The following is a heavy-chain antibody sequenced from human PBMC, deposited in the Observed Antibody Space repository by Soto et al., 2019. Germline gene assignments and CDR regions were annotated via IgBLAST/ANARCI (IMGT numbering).Heavy chain of an antibody. D-gene: IGHD5-12*01. CDR3: ARVLGRGIDGYIYGAFDI. CDR1: GYTFTSYA. J-gene: IGHJ3*02. Sequence: ASVKVSCKTSGYTFTSYAMHWVRQAPGQRGEGMGWINAGNGNTKYSQKFQGRVTITRDTSASTAYMELSSLRSKDTAVYYCARVLGRGIDGYIYGAFDIWGQGTMVTVSS. V-gene: IGHV1-3*01. CDR2: INAGNGNT.